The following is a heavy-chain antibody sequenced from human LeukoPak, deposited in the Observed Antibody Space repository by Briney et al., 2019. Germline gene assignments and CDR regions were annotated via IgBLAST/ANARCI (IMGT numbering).Heavy chain of an antibody. CDR3: ARLERGYSYGLIDY. V-gene: IGHV4-39*07. CDR1: GGSISSSSYY. J-gene: IGHJ4*02. Sequence: SSETLSLTCTVSGGSISSSSYYWGWIRQPPGKGLEWIGSIYYSGSTYYNPSLKSRVTMSVDTSKNQFSLKLNSVTAADSALYYCARLERGYSYGLIDYWGQGTLVTVSS. CDR2: IYYSGST. D-gene: IGHD5-18*01.